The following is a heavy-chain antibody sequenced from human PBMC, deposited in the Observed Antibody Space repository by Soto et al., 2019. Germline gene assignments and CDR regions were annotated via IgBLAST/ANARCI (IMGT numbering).Heavy chain of an antibody. D-gene: IGHD3-16*01. Sequence: QVQLVQSGDEVKKPGASVKVSCKASGYIFVNYGIAWVRQAPGQGREWLGWISPYTGNTHYAGKVQGRLTLTTDTSTSTAVRDLGSLTSADPAVYYCAMVDNYVTPTPQDVWGQGTTVTVSS. V-gene: IGHV1-18*01. CDR2: ISPYTGNT. CDR1: GYIFVNYG. CDR3: AMVDNYVTPTPQDV. J-gene: IGHJ6*02.